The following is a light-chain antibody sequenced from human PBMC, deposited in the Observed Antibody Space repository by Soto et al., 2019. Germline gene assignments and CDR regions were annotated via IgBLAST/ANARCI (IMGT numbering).Light chain of an antibody. V-gene: IGLV2-14*01. Sequence: QSALTQPASVSGSPGQSITISCTGTSSDVGGHNHVSWYQQHPGTAPKLMIYDVSNRPPGVSNRFSGSKSANTASLTISGLQAEDEADYYCSSFRSRTTLLFGGGTQLTVL. J-gene: IGLJ2*01. CDR2: DVS. CDR1: SSDVGGHNH. CDR3: SSFRSRTTLL.